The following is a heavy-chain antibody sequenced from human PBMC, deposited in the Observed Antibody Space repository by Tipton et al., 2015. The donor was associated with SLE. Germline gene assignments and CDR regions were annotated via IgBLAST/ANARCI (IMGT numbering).Heavy chain of an antibody. J-gene: IGHJ4*02. CDR1: GFTFDDYA. CDR2: ISWNSGSI. D-gene: IGHD6-13*01. V-gene: IGHV3-9*01. Sequence: SLRLSCAASGFTFDDYAMHWVRQAPGKGLEWVSGISWNSGSIGYADSVKGRFTISRDNAKNSLYLQINSLRAEDTALYYCAKAPTGAAALDYWGQGTLVTVSS. CDR3: AKAPTGAAALDY.